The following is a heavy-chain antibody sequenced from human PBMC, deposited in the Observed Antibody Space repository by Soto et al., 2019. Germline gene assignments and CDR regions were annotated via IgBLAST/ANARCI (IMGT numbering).Heavy chain of an antibody. Sequence: PGGSLRLSCAASGFTFSSYSMNWVRQAPGKGLEWVSSISSSSSYIYYADSVKGRFTISRDNAKNSLYLQMNSLRAEDTAVYYCARASPPSNWFDPWGQGTLVTVSS. CDR2: ISSSSSYI. D-gene: IGHD6-6*01. CDR1: GFTFSSYS. J-gene: IGHJ5*02. CDR3: ARASPPSNWFDP. V-gene: IGHV3-21*01.